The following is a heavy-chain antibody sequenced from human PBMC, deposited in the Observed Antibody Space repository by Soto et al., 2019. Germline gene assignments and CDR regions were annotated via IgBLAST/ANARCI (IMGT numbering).Heavy chain of an antibody. CDR2: INHSGST. CDR1: GGSFSGYY. Sequence: PSETLSLTCAVYGGSFSGYYWSWIRQPPGKGLEWIGEINHSGSTNYNPSLKSRVTISVDTSKNQFSLKLSSVTAADTAVYYCARAHYYGSGSYYTVRYYYGMDVWGQGTTVTVSS. D-gene: IGHD3-10*01. CDR3: ARAHYYGSGSYYTVRYYYGMDV. J-gene: IGHJ6*02. V-gene: IGHV4-34*01.